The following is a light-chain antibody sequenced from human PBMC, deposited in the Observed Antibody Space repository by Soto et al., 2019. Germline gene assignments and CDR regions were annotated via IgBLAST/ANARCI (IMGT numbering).Light chain of an antibody. CDR3: QVWDSNSDHVV. J-gene: IGLJ2*01. CDR1: NIRSKS. CDR2: ADG. Sequence: SYELAQPPSVSVAPGQTARITCGGHNIRSKSVHWYQQRPGQAPVQVVYADGDRPSWIPERFSGSNSGNTATLTISRVEAGDEADYYCQVWDSNSDHVVFGGGTQLTVL. V-gene: IGLV3-21*02.